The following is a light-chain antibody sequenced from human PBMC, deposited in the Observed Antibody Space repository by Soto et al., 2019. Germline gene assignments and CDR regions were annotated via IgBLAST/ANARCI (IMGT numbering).Light chain of an antibody. CDR3: SSYTSSSVV. CDR2: EVS. J-gene: IGLJ2*01. CDR1: ISDVGGYNY. V-gene: IGLV2-14*01. Sequence: QSALTQPASVSGSPGQSITIYCTGTISDVGGYNYVSWYQQHPGKAPKLMIYEVSNRPSGVSNRFSGSKSGNTASLTISGLQAEDEADYYCSSYTSSSVVFGGGTKLTVL.